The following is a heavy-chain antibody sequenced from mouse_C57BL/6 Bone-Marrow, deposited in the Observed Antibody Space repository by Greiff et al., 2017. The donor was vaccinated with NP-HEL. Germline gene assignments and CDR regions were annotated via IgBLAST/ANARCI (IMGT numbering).Heavy chain of an antibody. D-gene: IGHD1-1*01. V-gene: IGHV5-4*03. CDR1: GFTFSSYA. CDR2: ISDGGSYT. CDR3: ARPFFYEGYCDV. J-gene: IGHJ1*03. Sequence: EVKLMESGGGLVKPGGSLKLSCAASGFTFSSYAMSWVRQTPEKRLEWVATISDGGSYTYYPDNVKGRFTISRDNAKNNLYLQMSHLKSEDTAMYYCARPFFYEGYCDVWGTGTTVTVSS.